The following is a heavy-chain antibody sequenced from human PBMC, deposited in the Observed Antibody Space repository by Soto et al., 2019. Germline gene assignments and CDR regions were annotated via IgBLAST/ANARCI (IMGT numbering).Heavy chain of an antibody. CDR2: ISGSGGST. CDR1: GFTFSSYA. CDR3: AKGVPGIAVAGTGYFRH. J-gene: IGHJ1*01. D-gene: IGHD6-19*01. Sequence: GGSLRLSCAASGFTFSSYAMSWVRQAPGKGLEWVSAISGSGGSTYYADSVKGRFTISRDNSKNTLYLQMNSPRAEDTAVYYCAKGVPGIAVAGTGYFRHWGQGSLVTVAS. V-gene: IGHV3-23*01.